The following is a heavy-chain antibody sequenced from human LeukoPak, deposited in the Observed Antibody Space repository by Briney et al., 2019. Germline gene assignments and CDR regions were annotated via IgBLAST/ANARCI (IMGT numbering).Heavy chain of an antibody. D-gene: IGHD3-22*01. CDR1: GGYTSTYF. V-gene: IGHV4-59*01. CDR3: AGDVSFDSSGHYLGASDI. J-gene: IGHJ3*02. Sequence: SETLSLTRTVSGGYTSTYFRRWIGQPAGKGLEWIAYIDYTGITKYNPSLRSRVTISVDTSTKQFSLKLSSVTAADTAVYYCAGDVSFDSSGHYLGASDIWRQGKTVTVSS. CDR2: IDYTGIT.